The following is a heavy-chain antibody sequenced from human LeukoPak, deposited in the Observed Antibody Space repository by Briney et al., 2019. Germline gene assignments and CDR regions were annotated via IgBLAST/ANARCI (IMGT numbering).Heavy chain of an antibody. CDR3: VRESEYYFDHSASFDY. J-gene: IGHJ4*02. D-gene: IGHD3-22*01. CDR2: MSSDGNAM. CDR1: GFAFTAYL. Sequence: GRSLRLSCAASGFAFTAYLIHWVRQAPGKGLEWVAVMSSDGNAMFYADSVKGRFTISRDNSKNTLYLQMNSLRAEDTAVYYCVRESEYYFDHSASFDYWGQGTLVTVSS. V-gene: IGHV3-30-3*01.